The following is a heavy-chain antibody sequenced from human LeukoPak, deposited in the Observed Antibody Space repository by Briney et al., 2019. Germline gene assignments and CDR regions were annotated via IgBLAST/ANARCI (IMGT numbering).Heavy chain of an antibody. CDR3: ARALRIAVAGASDFDY. Sequence: GGSLRLSCAASGFTFSSYWMHWVRQAPGKGLVWVSRINSDGSSTGYADSVKGRFTISRDNAKNTLYLQMNSLRAEDTAVYYCARALRIAVAGASDFDYWGQGTLVTVSS. CDR2: INSDGSST. J-gene: IGHJ4*02. V-gene: IGHV3-74*01. CDR1: GFTFSSYW. D-gene: IGHD6-19*01.